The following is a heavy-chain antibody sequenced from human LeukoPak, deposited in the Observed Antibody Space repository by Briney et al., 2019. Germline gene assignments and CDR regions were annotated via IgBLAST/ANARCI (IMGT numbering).Heavy chain of an antibody. J-gene: IGHJ3*02. D-gene: IGHD3-10*01. CDR3: ARDGSQAFFDI. CDR1: GFTFSSHA. Sequence: PGGSLRLSCAASGFTFSSHAMNWVRQAPGKGLEWVSTISGNSVSTWYAESVKGRFTISRDNSKNTLYLQMNSLRAEDTAVYYCARDGSQAFFDIWGQGTMVTVS. V-gene: IGHV3-23*01. CDR2: ISGNSVST.